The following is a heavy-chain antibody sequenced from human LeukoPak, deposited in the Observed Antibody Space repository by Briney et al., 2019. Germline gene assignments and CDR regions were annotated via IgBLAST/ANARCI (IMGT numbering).Heavy chain of an antibody. J-gene: IGHJ4*02. CDR2: ITPMLGTA. V-gene: IGHV1-69*04. D-gene: IGHD3-10*01. Sequence: SVKVSCKASGGTFSNFVFSWVRQAPGQGLEWMGRITPMLGTAKYTQQFQGRITITADKSTRTTYMELSGLRSEDTAVYFCARAGVGYFDSWGQGTLVTVSS. CDR3: ARAGVGYFDS. CDR1: GGTFSNFV.